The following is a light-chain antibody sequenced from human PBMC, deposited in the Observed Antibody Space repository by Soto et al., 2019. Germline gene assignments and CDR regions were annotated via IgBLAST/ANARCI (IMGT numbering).Light chain of an antibody. CDR1: QSVSSN. CDR2: GAS. J-gene: IGKJ2*01. CDR3: QEYKNWPPMNT. V-gene: IGKV3-15*01. Sequence: EIVMTQSPATLSASPGERATLSCTASQSVSSNLAWYQQKPGQAPRLLIYGASTRATGIPARFSGSGSGTELTLTISSLESEDFAVYYCQEYKNWPPMNTFGQGAKLEIK.